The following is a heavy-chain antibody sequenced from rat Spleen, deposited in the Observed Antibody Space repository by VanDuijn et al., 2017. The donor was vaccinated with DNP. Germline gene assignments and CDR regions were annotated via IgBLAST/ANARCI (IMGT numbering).Heavy chain of an antibody. CDR3: TTGYGY. CDR1: GFTFNNYW. D-gene: IGHD1-4*01. Sequence: EVQVVESGGDLVQPGRSLKFSCVASGFTFNNYWMTWIRQVPGKGLEWVASISSSGAYTYYPDSVKGRFTISRDNAKITLYLQMDSLRSEDTATYYCTTGYGYWGQGVMVTVSS. CDR2: ISSSGAYT. V-gene: IGHV5-31*01. J-gene: IGHJ2*01.